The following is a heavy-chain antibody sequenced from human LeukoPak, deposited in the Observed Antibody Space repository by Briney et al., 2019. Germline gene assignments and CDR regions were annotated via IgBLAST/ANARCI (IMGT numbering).Heavy chain of an antibody. CDR3: ARAFNDGFDI. CDR1: GFTFRDYC. J-gene: IGHJ3*02. CDR2: ITNSGSRT. Sequence: GGSLRLSCTASGFTFRDYCMTWIRQAPGKGLEWVSYITNSGSRTYNAASVTGRFTISRDNAKNSLYLQMDSLRAEDTAVYYCARAFNDGFDIWGQGTVVTVSS. V-gene: IGHV3-11*04.